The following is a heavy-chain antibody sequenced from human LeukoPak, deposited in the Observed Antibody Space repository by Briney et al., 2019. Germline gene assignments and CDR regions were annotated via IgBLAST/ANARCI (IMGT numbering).Heavy chain of an antibody. J-gene: IGHJ4*02. V-gene: IGHV3-30*18. CDR3: ANEGPNFDY. CDR1: GFTFSSYG. Sequence: GGSLRLSCAASGFTFSSYGMHWVRQAPGKGLEWVAVISYDGSNKYYADSVKGRFTISRDNSKNTVYLQMNSLRAEDTAVYYCANEGPNFDYWGQGTLVTVSS. D-gene: IGHD2-8*01. CDR2: ISYDGSNK.